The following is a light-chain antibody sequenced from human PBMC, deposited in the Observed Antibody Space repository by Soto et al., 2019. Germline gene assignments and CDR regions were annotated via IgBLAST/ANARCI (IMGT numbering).Light chain of an antibody. CDR3: QQYYNAPWT. CDR1: QTALSSSNNKSY. V-gene: IGKV4-1*01. CDR2: WAS. Sequence: DIVMTQSPDSLAVSLGERATINCKSSQTALSSSNNKSYLAWYQQKPGQPPKLLIYWASIRESGVPDRISGSGSGTDFTLTISSLQAEDVAVYYCQQYYNAPWTFGQGTKVEIK. J-gene: IGKJ1*01.